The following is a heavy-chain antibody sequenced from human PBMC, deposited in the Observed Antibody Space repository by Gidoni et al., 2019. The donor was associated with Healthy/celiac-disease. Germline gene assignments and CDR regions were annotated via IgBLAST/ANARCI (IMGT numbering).Heavy chain of an antibody. J-gene: IGHJ6*02. CDR2: IIPIFGTA. V-gene: IGHV1-69*01. D-gene: IGHD2-21*02. CDR3: ARHPVVTAINYYYYYGMDV. Sequence: QVQLVQSGAEVKKPGSSVKVSCKASGGTFSSYAIRWVRQAPGQGLEWMGGIIPIFGTANYAQRCQGRVTITADESTSTAYMGLSSLRSEDTAVYYCARHPVVTAINYYYYYGMDVWGQGTTVTVSS. CDR1: GGTFSSYA.